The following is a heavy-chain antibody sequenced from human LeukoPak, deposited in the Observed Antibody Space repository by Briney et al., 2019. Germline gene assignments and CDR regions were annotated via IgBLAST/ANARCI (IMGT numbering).Heavy chain of an antibody. CDR1: GYTFTGYY. V-gene: IGHV1-2*02. D-gene: IGHD2-2*01. CDR3: ARANALYCSSTSCLFDY. J-gene: IGHJ4*02. Sequence: ASVTVSCKASGYTFTGYYMHWVRQAPGQGLEWMALINPNSGGTYYAQNFHDRITMTRDTSISTAYMELSRLRSDDTAIYYCARANALYCSSTSCLFDYWGQGTLVTVSS. CDR2: INPNSGGT.